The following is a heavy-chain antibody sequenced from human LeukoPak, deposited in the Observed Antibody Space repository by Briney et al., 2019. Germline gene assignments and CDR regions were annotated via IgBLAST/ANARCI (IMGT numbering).Heavy chain of an antibody. Sequence: GGSLRLSCAASGFTFSSYAMSWVRQAPGKGLEWVSDISGSGGSTYYADSVKGRFTISRDNSKNTLYLQMNSLRAEDTAVYYCAKDGFVPPPHSSSSGRPYYFDYWGQGTLVTFSS. CDR1: GFTFSSYA. CDR3: AKDGFVPPPHSSSSGRPYYFDY. D-gene: IGHD6-13*01. CDR2: ISGSGGST. J-gene: IGHJ4*02. V-gene: IGHV3-23*01.